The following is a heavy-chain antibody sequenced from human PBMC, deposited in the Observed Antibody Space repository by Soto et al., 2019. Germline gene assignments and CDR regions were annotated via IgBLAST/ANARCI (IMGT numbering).Heavy chain of an antibody. CDR1: GYTFTSYG. CDR3: ARESPPADY. CDR2: ISAYNGNT. J-gene: IGHJ4*02. V-gene: IGHV1-18*01. Sequence: QVQLVQSGAAVKKPGASVKVSCKASGYTFTSYGISWVRQAPGQGREWMGWISAYNGNTNYAQTLQGRVTMTTDTSTSTGYRELRSLRSDDTAVYYCARESPPADYWGQGTLVTVSS.